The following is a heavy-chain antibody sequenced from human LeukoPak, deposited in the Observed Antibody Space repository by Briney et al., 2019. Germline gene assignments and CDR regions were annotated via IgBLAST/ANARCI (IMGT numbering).Heavy chain of an antibody. J-gene: IGHJ4*02. Sequence: GGSLRLSCAAFGFTFSSYWMSWVRQAPGKGLEWVANIKQDGSEKYYVDSVKGRFTISRDNAKNSLYLQMNSLRAEDTAVYYCARRAGDYYDSSGYYFFDYWGQGTLVTVSS. CDR3: ARRAGDYYDSSGYYFFDY. V-gene: IGHV3-7*01. CDR2: IKQDGSEK. D-gene: IGHD3-22*01. CDR1: GFTFSSYW.